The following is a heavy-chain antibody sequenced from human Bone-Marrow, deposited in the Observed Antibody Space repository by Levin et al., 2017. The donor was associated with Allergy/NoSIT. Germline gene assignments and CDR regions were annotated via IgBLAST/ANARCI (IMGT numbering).Heavy chain of an antibody. CDR2: IFYNGRT. D-gene: IGHD3-9*01. CDR3: ARIEYFHWLFDY. CDR1: GGSVSSYY. Sequence: SETLSLTCTVSGGSVSSYYWSWIRQAPGKGLEWIGYIFYNGRTNTNPTLGSRVTQSIDTSKNQFSLRLRSVTAADTAVYFCARIEYFHWLFDYWGQGTLVAVSS. J-gene: IGHJ4*02. V-gene: IGHV4-59*02.